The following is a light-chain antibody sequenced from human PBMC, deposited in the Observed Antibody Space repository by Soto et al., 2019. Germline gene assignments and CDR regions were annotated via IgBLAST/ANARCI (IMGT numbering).Light chain of an antibody. Sequence: QSVLTQPPSAYGTPGQRVTISCSGSSSNIGSNYVYWYQQLPGTAPKLLIYRNNQRPSGVPDRFSGSKSGTSASLAISGLRSEDGADYYCAAWDDSLSGYVFGTGTKVTVL. CDR3: AAWDDSLSGYV. CDR1: SSNIGSNY. CDR2: RNN. V-gene: IGLV1-47*01. J-gene: IGLJ1*01.